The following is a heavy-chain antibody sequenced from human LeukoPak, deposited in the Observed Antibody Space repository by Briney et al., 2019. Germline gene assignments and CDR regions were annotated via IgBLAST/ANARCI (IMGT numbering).Heavy chain of an antibody. CDR2: IYYTGSP. V-gene: IGHV4-39*07. Sequence: SETLSLTCTFSGASISSSSYYWGWIRQPPGKGLEWIGSIYYTGSPYYNPSLKSRLAISVDASKNQFSLKLSSVTAADTAVYYCARAYDTSGRGGYWGQGNLVTVSS. J-gene: IGHJ4*02. D-gene: IGHD3-22*01. CDR1: GASISSSSYY. CDR3: ARAYDTSGRGGY.